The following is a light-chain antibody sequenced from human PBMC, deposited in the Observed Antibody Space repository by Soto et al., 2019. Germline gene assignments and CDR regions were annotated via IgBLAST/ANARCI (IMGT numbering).Light chain of an antibody. J-gene: IGKJ5*01. CDR1: QSVPRSY. V-gene: IGKV3-15*01. CDR2: DVS. Sequence: EIVLTQSAGTLSLSPGERATLSCSASQSVPRSYLAWYQQKPGQAPRLLIYDVSTRATGVPARFGGSGSGTEFTLTISSPQSEDFAVYYCQQYNNWPPTFGQGTRLEIK. CDR3: QQYNNWPPT.